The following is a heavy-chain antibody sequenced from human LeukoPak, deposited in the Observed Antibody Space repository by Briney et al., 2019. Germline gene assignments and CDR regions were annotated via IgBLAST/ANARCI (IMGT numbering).Heavy chain of an antibody. CDR3: ARLGGSYWYYFDY. CDR2: IYYSGST. D-gene: IGHD1-26*01. CDR1: GGSISSYY. V-gene: IGHV4-59*01. J-gene: IGHJ4*02. Sequence: SETLSLTCTVSGGSISSYYWSWIRQPPGKGLEWIGYIYYSGSTNYNPSLKSRVTISVDTSKNQFSLKLSSVTAADTAVYYCARLGGSYWYYFDYWGQGTLVTVSS.